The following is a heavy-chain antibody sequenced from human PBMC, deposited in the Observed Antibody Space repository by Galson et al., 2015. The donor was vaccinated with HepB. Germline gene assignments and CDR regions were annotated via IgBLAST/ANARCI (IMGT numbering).Heavy chain of an antibody. D-gene: IGHD6-19*01. CDR3: AKDRGSGWSSYYFDY. V-gene: IGHV3-30*02. J-gene: IGHJ4*02. CDR2: IRYDGSNK. Sequence: SLRLSCAASGFTFSSYGMHWVRQAPGKGLEWVAFIRYDGSNKYYADSVKGRFTISRDNSKNTLYLQMNSLRAEDTAVYYCAKDRGSGWSSYYFDYWGQGTLVTVSS. CDR1: GFTFSSYG.